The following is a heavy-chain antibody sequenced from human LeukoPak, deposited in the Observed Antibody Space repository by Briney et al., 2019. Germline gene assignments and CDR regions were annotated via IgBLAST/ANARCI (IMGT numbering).Heavy chain of an antibody. CDR2: IYYSDST. CDR3: AREHYYDSSGPVTDY. J-gene: IGHJ4*02. Sequence: SETLSLTCTVSGGSINNYFWSWIRQPPGKGLECIAYIYYSDSTNYNPSLKSRVTISVDTSKNQFSLKLSSVTAADTAVYYCAREHYYDSSGPVTDYWGQGTLVTVSS. V-gene: IGHV4-59*01. D-gene: IGHD3-22*01. CDR1: GGSINNYF.